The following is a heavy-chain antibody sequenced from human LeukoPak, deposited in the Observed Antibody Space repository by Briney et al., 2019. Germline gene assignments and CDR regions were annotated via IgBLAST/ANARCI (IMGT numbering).Heavy chain of an antibody. CDR1: GGSISSSSYY. Sequence: PSETLSLTCTVSGGSISSSSYYWGWICQPPGKGLEWIGSIYYSGSTYYNPSLKSRVTISVDTSKNQFSLKLSSVTAADTAVYYCAPSQIAAAGTGDYFDYWGQGTLVTVSS. J-gene: IGHJ4*02. D-gene: IGHD6-13*01. CDR3: APSQIAAAGTGDYFDY. CDR2: IYYSGST. V-gene: IGHV4-39*01.